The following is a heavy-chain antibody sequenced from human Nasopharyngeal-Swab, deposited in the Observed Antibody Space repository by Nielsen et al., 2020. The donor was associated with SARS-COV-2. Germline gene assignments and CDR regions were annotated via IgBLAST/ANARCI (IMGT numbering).Heavy chain of an antibody. V-gene: IGHV3-11*04. J-gene: IGHJ4*02. CDR1: GFTFSDYY. CDR3: ARDPGLYYYGSGSYNPLDH. CDR2: ISSTGSTI. D-gene: IGHD3-10*01. Sequence: GESLKISCAASGFTFSDYYMSWIRQAPGKGLEWVSYISSTGSTIYYADSVKGRFTISRDNAKNSLYLQMNSLRAEDTAVYYCARDPGLYYYGSGSYNPLDHWGQGTPVTVSS.